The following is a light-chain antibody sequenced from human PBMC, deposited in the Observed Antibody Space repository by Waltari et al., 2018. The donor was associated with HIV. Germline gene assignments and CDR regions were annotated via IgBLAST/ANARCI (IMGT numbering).Light chain of an antibody. J-gene: IGLJ2*01. CDR2: DVS. CDR1: SSDVGNYNE. V-gene: IGLV2-18*02. CDR3: SSFTTSITVV. Sequence: QSALTQPPSVSGSLGQSVTISCTGTSSDVGNYNEVSWYQQSPGTAPKLMIYDVSNRPSGVPGRFSGSKSGNTASLTISGLQAEDEADYYCSSFTTSITVVFDGGTKLTVL.